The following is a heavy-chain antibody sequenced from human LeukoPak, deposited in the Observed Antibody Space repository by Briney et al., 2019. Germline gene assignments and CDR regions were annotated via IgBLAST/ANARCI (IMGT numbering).Heavy chain of an antibody. D-gene: IGHD2/OR15-2a*01. V-gene: IGHV3-74*01. J-gene: IGHJ6*03. CDR2: INTDGRIT. Sequence: GGSLRLSCAASGFTFSSYWMHWVRQAPGKGLVWVSRINTDGRITNYADSVKGRFTISRDNAKNTLFLQMNSLRAEDTAVYYCVRVSPLTFYYYMDVWGKGTTVTVSS. CDR3: VRVSPLTFYYYMDV. CDR1: GFTFSSYW.